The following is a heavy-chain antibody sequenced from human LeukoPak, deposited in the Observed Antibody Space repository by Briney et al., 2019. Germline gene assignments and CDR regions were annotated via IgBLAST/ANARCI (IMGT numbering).Heavy chain of an antibody. CDR3: ARVGQLAPPIYYYYGMDV. D-gene: IGHD6-6*01. CDR2: IIPIFGTA. CDR1: GGTFSSYA. J-gene: IGHJ6*02. V-gene: IGHV1-69*13. Sequence: ASVKVSCKASGGTFSSYAISWVRQAPGQGLEWMGGIIPIFGTANYAQKFQGRVTITADESTSTAYMELSSLRSEDTAVYYCARVGQLAPPIYYYYGMDVWGQGTTVTVSS.